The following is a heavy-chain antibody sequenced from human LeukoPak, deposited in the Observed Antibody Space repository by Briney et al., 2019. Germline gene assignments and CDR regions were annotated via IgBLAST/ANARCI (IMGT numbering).Heavy chain of an antibody. CDR3: VRGLMTTADY. D-gene: IGHD4-17*01. CDR2: IYYSGST. CDR1: GGSISSYY. J-gene: IGHJ4*02. V-gene: IGHV4-59*01. Sequence: SETLSLTCTVSGGSISSYYWSWIRQPPGKGLEWIGYIYYSGSTNYNPSLKSRVTISLGTSKNQFSLKLSSVTAADTAVYYCVRGLMTTADYWGQGTLVTVSS.